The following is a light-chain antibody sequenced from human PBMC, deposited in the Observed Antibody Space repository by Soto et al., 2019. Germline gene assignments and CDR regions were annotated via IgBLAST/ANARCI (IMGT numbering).Light chain of an antibody. CDR1: RSDIGSYNY. V-gene: IGLV2-14*01. Sequence: QSALTQPASVSGSPGQSITISCSGTRSDIGSYNYVAWYQQFPGKTPKILIYGVSNRPSGVSSRFSGSKSGNTASLTISGLQAEDEADYYCISYIGATTYVFGTGTKVTVL. J-gene: IGLJ1*01. CDR3: ISYIGATTYV. CDR2: GVS.